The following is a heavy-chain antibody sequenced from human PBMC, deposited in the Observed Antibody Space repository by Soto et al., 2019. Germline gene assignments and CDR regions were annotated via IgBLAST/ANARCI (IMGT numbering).Heavy chain of an antibody. V-gene: IGHV3-21*01. CDR2: ISSSSSYI. Sequence: PGWSLRLSCASSVFTFISYSMNWVRQAPGKGLEWVSSISSSSSYIYYADSVKGRFTISRDNAKNSLYLQMNSLRAEDTAVYYCARPRGSYALFDYWGQGTLVTVSS. J-gene: IGHJ4*02. D-gene: IGHD1-26*01. CDR3: ARPRGSYALFDY. CDR1: VFTFISYS.